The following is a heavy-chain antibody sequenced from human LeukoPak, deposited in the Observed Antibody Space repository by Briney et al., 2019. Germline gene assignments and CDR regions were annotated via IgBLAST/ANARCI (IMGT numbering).Heavy chain of an antibody. CDR3: ARLGCTNGVCRPFDY. Sequence: SETLSLTCAVSGYSLSSGYYWGWIRQPPGKGVEWIGSIYHSGSPYYNPSLKSRVTISVDTSKNQFSLKLSSVTAADTAVYYCARLGCTNGVCRPFDYWGQGTLVTVSS. CDR1: GYSLSSGYY. V-gene: IGHV4-38-2*01. J-gene: IGHJ4*02. D-gene: IGHD2-8*01. CDR2: IYHSGSP.